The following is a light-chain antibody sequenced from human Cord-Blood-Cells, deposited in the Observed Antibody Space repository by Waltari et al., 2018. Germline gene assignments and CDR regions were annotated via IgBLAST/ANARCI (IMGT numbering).Light chain of an antibody. V-gene: IGKV3-20*01. Sequence: VLTQSPRTLSSSPGERATLPCRASQSVSSSYLAWYQQKPGQAPRLLIYGASRRATGIPDRFSGSGSGTDFTLTISRLEPEDFAVYYCQQYGSSPNTFGPGTKVDIK. CDR3: QQYGSSPNT. J-gene: IGKJ3*01. CDR1: QSVSSSY. CDR2: GAS.